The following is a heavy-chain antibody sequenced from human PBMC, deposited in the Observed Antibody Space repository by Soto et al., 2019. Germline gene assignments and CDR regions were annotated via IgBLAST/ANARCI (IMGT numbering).Heavy chain of an antibody. CDR1: GGSFSGYY. J-gene: IGHJ6*02. V-gene: IGHV4-34*09. CDR2: IHHSGSI. D-gene: IGHD2-21*02. CDR3: AREDDGGDTLDV. Sequence: SSETLSLTCAVYGGSFSGYYWSWIRQPPERGLEWIGDIHHSGSILYNPSLKSRVTISVDTSKNQFSLHLSSVTAADTAVYFCAREDDGGDTLDVWGQGTTVTVSS.